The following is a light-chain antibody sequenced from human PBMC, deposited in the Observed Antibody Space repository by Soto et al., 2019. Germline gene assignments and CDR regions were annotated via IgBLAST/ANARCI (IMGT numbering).Light chain of an antibody. Sequence: EIVMTQSPATLSVAPGERATLSCRASQSVSSNLAWYQQRPGQAPRLLIYAASRRAGGIPDRFSGSASGTDLTLTISRLEPEDFAVYYCHHYGGSLTFGGGTKVDIK. J-gene: IGKJ4*01. CDR3: HHYGGSLT. CDR1: QSVSSN. CDR2: AAS. V-gene: IGKV3-20*01.